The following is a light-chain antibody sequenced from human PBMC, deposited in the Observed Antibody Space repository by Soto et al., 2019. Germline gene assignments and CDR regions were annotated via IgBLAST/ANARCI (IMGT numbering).Light chain of an antibody. CDR2: AAS. CDR1: QGISSY. Sequence: ANRMTQSPSSLSASTGDRVTITCRASQGISSYLAWYQQKPGKAPKLLIYAASTLQSGVPSRFSGSGSGTDFTLTISCLQSEDFATYYCQQYYSYPSITFGQGTRLEIK. V-gene: IGKV1-8*01. CDR3: QQYYSYPSIT. J-gene: IGKJ5*01.